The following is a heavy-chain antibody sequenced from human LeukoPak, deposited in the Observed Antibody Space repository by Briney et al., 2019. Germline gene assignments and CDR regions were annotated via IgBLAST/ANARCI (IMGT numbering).Heavy chain of an antibody. V-gene: IGHV4-59*08. CDR2: IYYSGST. CDR3: ARLGWYCSSTSCSNNWFDP. J-gene: IGHJ5*02. CDR1: GGSISSYY. Sequence: SETLSLTCTVSGGSISSYYWSWIRQPPGKGLEWVGYIYYSGSTNYNPSPKSRVTISVDTSKNQFSLKLSSVTAADTAVYYCARLGWYCSSTSCSNNWFDPWGQGTLVTVSS. D-gene: IGHD2-2*01.